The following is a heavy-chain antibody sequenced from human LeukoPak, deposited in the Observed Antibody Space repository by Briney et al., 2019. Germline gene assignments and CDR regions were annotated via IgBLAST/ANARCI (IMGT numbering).Heavy chain of an antibody. V-gene: IGHV1-3*01. CDR3: ARDGDVDTAMVTNWFDP. Sequence: ASVKVSCKASGYTFTSYAMHWVRQAPGQRLEWMGWINAGNSNTKYSQKFQGRVTITRDTSASTAYMELSSLRSEDTAVYYCARDGDVDTAMVTNWFDPWGQGTLVTVSS. J-gene: IGHJ5*02. D-gene: IGHD5-18*01. CDR2: INAGNSNT. CDR1: GYTFTSYA.